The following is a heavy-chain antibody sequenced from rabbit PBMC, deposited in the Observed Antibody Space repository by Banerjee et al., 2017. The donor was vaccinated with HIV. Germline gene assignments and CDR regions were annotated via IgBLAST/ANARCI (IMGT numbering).Heavy chain of an antibody. CDR2: IDPVFGTT. CDR3: ARGDYVSSAWGDL. J-gene: IGHJ4*01. CDR1: GFDFSNYY. Sequence: QLKESGGGLVQPGGSLKLSCKASGFDFSNYYMNWVRQAPGKGLEWIGNIDPVFGTTYYASWVNGRFTLSSHNAQNTLYLQLNSLTAADTATYFCARGDYVSSAWGDLWGPGTLVTVS. D-gene: IGHD4-1*01. V-gene: IGHV1S7*01.